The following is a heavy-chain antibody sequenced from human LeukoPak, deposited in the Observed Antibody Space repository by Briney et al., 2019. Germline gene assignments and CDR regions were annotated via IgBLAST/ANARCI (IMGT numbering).Heavy chain of an antibody. Sequence: GGSLRLSCAASGFTFSSNAMSWVRQAPGKGLEWVSAISGSGGSTYYAGSVKGRFTISRDNSKNTLYLQMNSLRAEDTAVYYCAKDLPYDSSGYYYGDGFDIWGQGTMVTVSS. CDR3: AKDLPYDSSGYYYGDGFDI. V-gene: IGHV3-23*01. CDR1: GFTFSSNA. D-gene: IGHD3-22*01. CDR2: ISGSGGST. J-gene: IGHJ3*02.